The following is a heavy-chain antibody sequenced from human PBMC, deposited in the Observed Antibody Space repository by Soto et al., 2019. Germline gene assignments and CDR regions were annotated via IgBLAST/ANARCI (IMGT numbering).Heavy chain of an antibody. J-gene: IGHJ5*02. Sequence: ASVKVSCKASGYTFTSYDINWVRQATGQGPEWMGWMNPNSGNTGYAQKFQGRVTMTRNTSISTAYMELSSLRSEDTAVYYCAGLGYCSSTSCYGFDPWGKGTLVTVSS. CDR3: AGLGYCSSTSCYGFDP. V-gene: IGHV1-8*01. CDR2: MNPNSGNT. CDR1: GYTFTSYD. D-gene: IGHD2-2*01.